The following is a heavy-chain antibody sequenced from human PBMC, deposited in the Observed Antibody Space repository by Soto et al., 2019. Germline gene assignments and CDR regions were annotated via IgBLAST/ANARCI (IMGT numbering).Heavy chain of an antibody. CDR2: ISSSSSYI. CDR3: ALGRPTATSEGDAFDI. V-gene: IGHV3-21*01. CDR1: GFTFSSYS. D-gene: IGHD6-25*01. Sequence: EVQLVESGGGLVKPGGSLRLSCAASGFTFSSYSMNWVRQAPGKGLEWVSSISSSSSYIYYADSVKGRFTISRDNAKNSLYLQMNSLRAEDTAVYYCALGRPTATSEGDAFDIWGQGTMVTVSS. J-gene: IGHJ3*02.